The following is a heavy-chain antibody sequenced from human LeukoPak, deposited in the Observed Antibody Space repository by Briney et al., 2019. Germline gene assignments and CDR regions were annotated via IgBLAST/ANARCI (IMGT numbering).Heavy chain of an antibody. D-gene: IGHD1-26*01. Sequence: GGSLRLSCAASEFTFSYYNMNWVRQAPGKGLEWVSSISSSSINIYYADSVKGRFTISRDNSKNTLYLQMNSLRAEDTAVYYCAKDRSGSYSQGLDYWGQGTLVTVSS. CDR3: AKDRSGSYSQGLDY. J-gene: IGHJ4*02. CDR1: EFTFSYYN. CDR2: ISSSSINI. V-gene: IGHV3-21*01.